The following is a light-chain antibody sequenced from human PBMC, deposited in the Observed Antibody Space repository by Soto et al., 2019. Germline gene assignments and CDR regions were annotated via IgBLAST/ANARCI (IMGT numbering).Light chain of an antibody. CDR2: DVS. J-gene: IGLJ2*01. V-gene: IGLV2-14*01. Sequence: QFALTQPASVSGSPGQAITISCTGTSSDVGAYNYVSWYQQHPGKAPKLIIYDVSNRPSGVSYRLSGSKSGNTASLTISGLQAQDEADYYCSSYTGSTLVFGGGTKVTVL. CDR1: SSDVGAYNY. CDR3: SSYTGSTLV.